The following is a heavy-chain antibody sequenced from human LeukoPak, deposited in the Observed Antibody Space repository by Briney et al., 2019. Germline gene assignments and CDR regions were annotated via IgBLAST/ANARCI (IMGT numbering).Heavy chain of an antibody. CDR2: IYYSGST. V-gene: IGHV4-39*01. J-gene: IGHJ3*02. D-gene: IGHD2-2*01. CDR3: ARHYSPADDAFDI. Sequence: SETLSLTCTVSGGSISSSSYYWGWIRQPPGKGLEWIGSIYYSGSTYYNPSLKSRVTISVDTSKNQFSLKLSSVTAADTAVYYCARHYSPADDAFDIWGQGTKVTVSS. CDR1: GGSISSSSYY.